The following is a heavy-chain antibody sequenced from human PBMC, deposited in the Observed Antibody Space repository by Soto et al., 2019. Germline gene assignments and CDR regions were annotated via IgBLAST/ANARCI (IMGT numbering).Heavy chain of an antibody. CDR2: IWYDGSNK. CDR3: AAATTWNFHFHY. Sequence: QVQLVESGGGVVQPGTSLRLSCAASGFTISTHGMHWVRQAPGKGLEWVANIWYDGSNKFYADSVKGRFTISKDSSKNTLYVEMNSLRAEDTAVYYCAAATTWNFHFHYWGQGTQVTVSS. J-gene: IGHJ4*02. D-gene: IGHD1-7*01. V-gene: IGHV3-33*01. CDR1: GFTISTHG.